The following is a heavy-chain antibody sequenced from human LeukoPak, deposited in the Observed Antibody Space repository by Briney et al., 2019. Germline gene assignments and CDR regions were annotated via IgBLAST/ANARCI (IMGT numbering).Heavy chain of an antibody. J-gene: IGHJ4*02. Sequence: GGSLRLSGVVSGFTFNDYEMNWVRQASGRGLEWLSYISGSGSTIYYADSVQGRFTMSRDNAKNSLFLQMNSLRAEDTAVYFCARAGAITSAFDFWGQGTPVTVSS. CDR1: GFTFNDYE. CDR2: ISGSGSTI. V-gene: IGHV3-48*03. D-gene: IGHD2-15*01. CDR3: ARAGAITSAFDF.